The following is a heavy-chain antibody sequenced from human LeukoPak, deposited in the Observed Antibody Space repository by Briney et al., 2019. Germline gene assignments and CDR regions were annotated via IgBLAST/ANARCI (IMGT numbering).Heavy chain of an antibody. CDR3: ARDSSSCPDDY. Sequence: ASVKVSCKASGYTFTSYGISWVRQAPGQGLEWMGWISAYNGNTNYAQKLQGRVSMTTDTSTSTAYMELRSLRSDDTAVYYRARDSSSCPDDYWGQGTLVTVSS. CDR1: GYTFTSYG. D-gene: IGHD6-13*01. CDR2: ISAYNGNT. V-gene: IGHV1-18*01. J-gene: IGHJ4*02.